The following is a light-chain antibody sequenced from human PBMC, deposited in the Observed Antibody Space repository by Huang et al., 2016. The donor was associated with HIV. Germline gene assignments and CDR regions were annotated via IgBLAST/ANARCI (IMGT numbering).Light chain of an antibody. Sequence: ELVLTQSPGSLSLSPGDRATLSCRASQSVADAYVAWYQHIPGQSPRLLIYGASRRAPGSPDRCSGSGVSTDFNRTISRLEPEDFAVYYCQQCGDSTWTFGQGTKVEVK. CDR3: QQCGDSTWT. CDR1: QSVADAY. J-gene: IGKJ1*01. CDR2: GAS. V-gene: IGKV3-20*01.